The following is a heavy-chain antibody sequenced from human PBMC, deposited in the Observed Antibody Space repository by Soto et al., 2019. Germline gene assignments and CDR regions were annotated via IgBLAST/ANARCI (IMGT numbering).Heavy chain of an antibody. D-gene: IGHD3-9*01. CDR3: ARDPGHILTGYPSYYYYYGMDV. J-gene: IGHJ6*02. CDR1: GGSISSGGYY. V-gene: IGHV4-31*03. CDR2: IYYSGST. Sequence: PSETLSLTCTVSGGSISSGGYYWSWIRQHPGKGLEWIGYIYYSGSTYYNPSLKSRVTISVDTSKNQFSLKLSSVTAADTAVYYCARDPGHILTGYPSYYYYYGMDVWGQGTTVTVSS.